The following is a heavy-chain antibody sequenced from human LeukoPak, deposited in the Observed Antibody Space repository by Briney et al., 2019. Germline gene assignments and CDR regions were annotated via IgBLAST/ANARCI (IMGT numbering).Heavy chain of an antibody. CDR3: ARAIAAAGKFWFDP. CDR1: GGSISSYY. V-gene: IGHV4-4*07. Sequence: SETLSLTCTVSGGSISSYYWSWIRQPAGKGLEWIGRIYTSGSTNYNPSLKSRVTMSVDTSKNQFSLKLSSVTAADTAVYYCARAIAAAGKFWFDPWGQGTLVTVSS. D-gene: IGHD6-13*01. J-gene: IGHJ5*02. CDR2: IYTSGST.